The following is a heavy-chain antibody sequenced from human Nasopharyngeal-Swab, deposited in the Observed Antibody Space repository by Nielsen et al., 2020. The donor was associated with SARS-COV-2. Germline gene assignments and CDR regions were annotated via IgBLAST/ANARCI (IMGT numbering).Heavy chain of an antibody. CDR3: ARWGIVATGSYYYYGMDV. Sequence: WVRQAPGQGLEWMGGIIPIFGTANYAQKFQGRVTIIADESTSTAYMELSSLRSEDTAVYYCARWGIVATGSYYYYGMDVWGQGTTVTVSS. J-gene: IGHJ6*02. CDR2: IIPIFGTA. D-gene: IGHD5-12*01. V-gene: IGHV1-69*01.